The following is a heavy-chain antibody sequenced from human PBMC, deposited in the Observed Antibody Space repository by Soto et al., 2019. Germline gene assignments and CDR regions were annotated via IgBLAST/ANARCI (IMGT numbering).Heavy chain of an antibody. CDR1: GFSLSTSGVG. CDR3: AHRRSGYSGYAYFDY. CDR2: IYWDDDK. J-gene: IGHJ4*02. Sequence: QITLKESGPTLVKPTQTLTLTCTFSGFSLSTSGVGVGWIRQPPGKALEWLALIYWDDDKRYSPSLKSRLTTIKATSKNQVVLTMTNMDPVDTATYYCAHRRSGYSGYAYFDYWGQGTLVTVSS. V-gene: IGHV2-5*02. D-gene: IGHD5-12*01.